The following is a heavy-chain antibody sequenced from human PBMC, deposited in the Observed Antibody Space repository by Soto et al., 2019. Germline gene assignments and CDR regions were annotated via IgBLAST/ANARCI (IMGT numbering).Heavy chain of an antibody. CDR2: ISYDGSNK. D-gene: IGHD6-19*01. V-gene: IGHV3-30*18. CDR1: GFTFSSYG. Sequence: GGSLRLSCAASGFTFSSYGMHWVRQAPGKGLEWVAVISYDGSNKYYADSVKGRFTISRDNSKNTLYLQMNSLRAEDTAVYYCAKEPYSKYSSDRTAYYFDYWGQGTLVTVSS. J-gene: IGHJ4*02. CDR3: AKEPYSKYSSDRTAYYFDY.